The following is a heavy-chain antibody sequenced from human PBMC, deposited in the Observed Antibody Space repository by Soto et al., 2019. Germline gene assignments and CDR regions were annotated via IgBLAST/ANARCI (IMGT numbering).Heavy chain of an antibody. V-gene: IGHV3-33*01. J-gene: IGHJ3*02. CDR1: GFTFSSSV. Sequence: LRLSCAASGFTFSSSVVHWVRQAPGKGLEWVAVISSDESNEDYADSVKGRFSISRDNSKNTLYLQMSSLRADDTAVYYCARGLIKLAGGAFDIWGQGTMVTVSS. CDR3: ARGLIKLAGGAFDI. CDR2: ISSDESNE. D-gene: IGHD3-16*01.